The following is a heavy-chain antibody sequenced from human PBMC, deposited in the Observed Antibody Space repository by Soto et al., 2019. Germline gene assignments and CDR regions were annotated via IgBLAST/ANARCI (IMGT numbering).Heavy chain of an antibody. J-gene: IGHJ4*02. V-gene: IGHV3-23*01. CDR3: AKEWSDARTREKGGLVDY. D-gene: IGHD2-8*01. Sequence: GGSLRLSCAASGFTFSSYAMAWVRQAPGKGLERVSTIRASGTSTYYADSVEGRFSISRDNSKNTLYLQMNSLRAEDTAVYYCAKEWSDARTREKGGLVDYWGQGALVSVGS. CDR2: IRASGTST. CDR1: GFTFSSYA.